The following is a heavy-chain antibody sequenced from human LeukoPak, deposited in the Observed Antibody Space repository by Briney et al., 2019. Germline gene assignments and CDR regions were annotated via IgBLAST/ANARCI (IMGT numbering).Heavy chain of an antibody. Sequence: ASVKVSCKASGGTFSSYAISWVRQAPGQGLEWMGGIIPIFGTANYAQKFQGRVTITADESTSTAYMELSSLRSEDTAVYYCARGHSSSSYFDYWGQGTLVTVSS. D-gene: IGHD6-6*01. J-gene: IGHJ4*02. CDR2: IIPIFGTA. V-gene: IGHV1-69*13. CDR1: GGTFSSYA. CDR3: ARGHSSSSYFDY.